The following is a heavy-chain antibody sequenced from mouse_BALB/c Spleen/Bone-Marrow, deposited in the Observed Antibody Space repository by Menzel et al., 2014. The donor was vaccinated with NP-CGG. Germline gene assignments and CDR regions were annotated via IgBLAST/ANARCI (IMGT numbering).Heavy chain of an antibody. CDR2: IDPANGNT. Sequence: VQLQQSGAELVKPAASVRLSCTASGFNIKDSYMHWVEQRPEQGLEWIGRIDPANGNTKYGPKFQGKATIALDTSSNTASPQLSILTPEDTAVYFCARRGDRYEAWFPYWGQGTLVTVSA. CDR3: ARRGDRYEAWFPY. D-gene: IGHD2-14*01. V-gene: IGHV14-3*02. CDR1: GFNIKDSY. J-gene: IGHJ3*01.